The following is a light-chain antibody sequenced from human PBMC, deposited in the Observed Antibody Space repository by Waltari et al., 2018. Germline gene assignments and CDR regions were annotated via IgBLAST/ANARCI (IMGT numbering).Light chain of an antibody. Sequence: DIVLAQTPVSLSVTPGQPASISCKSTQSLLHSDGRTYLYWFLQKPGQSPQPLIYEVSNRYSGVPDRFSGSGSGTDFTLKISRVEAEDVWVYYCMQSIQLPFTFGPGTKVDIK. CDR1: QSLLHSDGRTY. CDR3: MQSIQLPFT. J-gene: IGKJ3*01. V-gene: IGKV2D-29*02. CDR2: EVS.